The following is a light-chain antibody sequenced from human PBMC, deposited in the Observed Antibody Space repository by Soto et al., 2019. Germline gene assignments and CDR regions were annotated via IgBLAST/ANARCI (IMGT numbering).Light chain of an antibody. CDR1: SSDVGRYDY. CDR2: DVT. CDR3: ASYTVSGTLI. V-gene: IGLV2-11*01. Sequence: QSALTQPRSVSGSPGQSVTIACTGTSSDVGRYDYVSWYQQHPGEAPKLVVYDVTKRPSGVPDRFSGSKSGNTASLTISGLQAEDEADYYCASYTVSGTLIFGGGTKLTVL. J-gene: IGLJ2*01.